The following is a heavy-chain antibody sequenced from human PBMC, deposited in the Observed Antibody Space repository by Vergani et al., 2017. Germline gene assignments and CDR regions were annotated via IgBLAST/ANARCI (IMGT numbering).Heavy chain of an antibody. CDR1: GGTFSSYA. CDR3: AREIAAAGTAFDY. J-gene: IGHJ4*02. V-gene: IGHV1-69*13. Sequence: QVQLLQSGAAVRKPGSSVTVSCKASGGTFSSYAISWVRQAPGQGLEWMGGIIPIFGTANYAQKFQGRVTITADESTSTAYMELSSLRSEDTAVYYCAREIAAAGTAFDYWGQGTLVTVSS. CDR2: IIPIFGTA. D-gene: IGHD6-13*01.